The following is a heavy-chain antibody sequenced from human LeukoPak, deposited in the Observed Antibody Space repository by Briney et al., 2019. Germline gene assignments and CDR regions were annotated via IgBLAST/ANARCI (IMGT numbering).Heavy chain of an antibody. J-gene: IGHJ6*04. CDR1: GGTFSSYA. Sequence: SVKVSCKASGGTFSSYAISWVRQAPGQGLEWMGGIIPIFGTANYAQKFQGRVTITADESTSTAYMELSSLRSEDTAVYCCARGQYPFITGTYYYYYYGMDVWGKGTTVTVSS. D-gene: IGHD1-20*01. V-gene: IGHV1-69*13. CDR3: ARGQYPFITGTYYYYYYGMDV. CDR2: IIPIFGTA.